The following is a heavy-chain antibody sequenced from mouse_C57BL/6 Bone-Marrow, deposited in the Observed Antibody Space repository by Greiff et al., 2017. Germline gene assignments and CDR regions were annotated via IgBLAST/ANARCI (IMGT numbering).Heavy chain of an antibody. Sequence: QVQLQQSGPELVKPGASVKISCKASGYAFSSSWMNWVKQRPGKGLEWIGRIYPGDGDTNYNGKFKGKATLTADKSSSTAYMQLSSLTSEDSAVYFCAGGQLRPRWGQGTLVTVSA. V-gene: IGHV1-82*01. D-gene: IGHD3-2*02. CDR1: GYAFSSSW. J-gene: IGHJ3*01. CDR3: AGGQLRPR. CDR2: IYPGDGDT.